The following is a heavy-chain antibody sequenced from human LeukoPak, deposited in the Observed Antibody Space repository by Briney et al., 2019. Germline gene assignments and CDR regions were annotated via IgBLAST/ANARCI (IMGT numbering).Heavy chain of an antibody. CDR3: AKDRSGMEYNFDF. D-gene: IGHD1-1*01. V-gene: IGHV3-30*18. Sequence: GGSLRLSCVVSGFTFNIYGIHWVRQTPGKGLEWVALISYDGSKKWYADAVKGRFTISRDNSQNTLYLHMDSLRTADTAVYYSAKDRSGMEYNFDFWGQGTLVTVSS. CDR2: ISYDGSKK. J-gene: IGHJ4*02. CDR1: GFTFNIYG.